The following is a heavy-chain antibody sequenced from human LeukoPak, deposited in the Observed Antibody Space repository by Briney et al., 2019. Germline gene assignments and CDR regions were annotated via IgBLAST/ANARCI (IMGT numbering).Heavy chain of an antibody. Sequence: GGSLRLSCAASGFTFSSYSMNWVRQAPGKGLEWVSYISSSSSTIYYADSVKGRFTISRDNAKNSLYLQMNSLRAEDTAVYYCARERGYSGYALDYWGQGALVTVPS. CDR1: GFTFSSYS. V-gene: IGHV3-48*01. J-gene: IGHJ4*02. CDR2: ISSSSSTI. D-gene: IGHD5-12*01. CDR3: ARERGYSGYALDY.